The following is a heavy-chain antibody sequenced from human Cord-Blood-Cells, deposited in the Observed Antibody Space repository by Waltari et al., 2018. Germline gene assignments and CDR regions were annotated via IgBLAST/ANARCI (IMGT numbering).Heavy chain of an antibody. V-gene: IGHV4-61*01. D-gene: IGHD1-26*01. CDR2: IYYSGST. J-gene: IGHJ6*02. Sequence: QVQLQESGPGLVKPSETLSLTCTVSGGSVSSGSYYWSWIRPPPGKGLEWIGYIYYSGSTNYNPSRKSRVTISVDTSKNQFSLKLSSVTAADTAVYYCARGATTLGYYYYGMDVWGQGTTVTVSS. CDR1: GGSVSSGSYY. CDR3: ARGATTLGYYYYGMDV.